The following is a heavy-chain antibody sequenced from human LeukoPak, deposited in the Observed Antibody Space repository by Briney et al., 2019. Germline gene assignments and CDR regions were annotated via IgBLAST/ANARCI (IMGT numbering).Heavy chain of an antibody. Sequence: PGGSLRLSCAASGFTFSSYAMSWVRHAPGKGLELASAISGSGGSTYYADSVKGRFTISRDNSKNTLYLQMNSLRAEDTAVYYCAKAKIAAAGLFDYWGQGTLVTVSS. CDR1: GFTFSSYA. CDR3: AKAKIAAAGLFDY. J-gene: IGHJ4*02. V-gene: IGHV3-23*01. CDR2: ISGSGGST. D-gene: IGHD6-13*01.